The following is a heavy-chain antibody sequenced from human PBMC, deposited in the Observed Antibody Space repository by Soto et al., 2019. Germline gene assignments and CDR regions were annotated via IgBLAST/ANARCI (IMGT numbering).Heavy chain of an antibody. Sequence: QVQLQESGPGLVKPSQTLSLTCTVSGGSISSGGYYWSWIRQHPGKGLEWIGYIYYSGSTYYNPSLKSRVTISVDPSKNQFSLKLSSVTAADTAVYYCARDASEIAGIDYWGQGTLVTVSS. CDR3: ARDASEIAGIDY. J-gene: IGHJ4*02. D-gene: IGHD6-13*01. CDR2: IYYSGST. V-gene: IGHV4-31*03. CDR1: GGSISSGGYY.